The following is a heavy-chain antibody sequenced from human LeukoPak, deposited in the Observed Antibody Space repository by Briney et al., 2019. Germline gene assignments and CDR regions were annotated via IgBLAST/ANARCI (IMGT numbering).Heavy chain of an antibody. V-gene: IGHV3-33*01. Sequence: GGSLRLSCAASGFTFSSYGMHWVRQPPGKGLEWVTIIWFDGTNKYYADSVKGRFTISRDNSKNTLYLQMNSLRAEDTAVYYCARGSGSFSGGFDYWGQGTLVTVSS. D-gene: IGHD1-26*01. J-gene: IGHJ4*02. CDR3: ARGSGSFSGGFDY. CDR2: IWFDGTNK. CDR1: GFTFSSYG.